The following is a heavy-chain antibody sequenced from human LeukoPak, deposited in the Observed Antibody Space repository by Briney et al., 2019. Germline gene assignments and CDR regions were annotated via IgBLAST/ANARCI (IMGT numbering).Heavy chain of an antibody. J-gene: IGHJ5*02. CDR2: INHSGST. D-gene: IGHD3-9*01. CDR1: GGSFSGYY. V-gene: IGHV4-34*01. Sequence: SETLSLTCAVYGGSFSGYYWSWIRQPPGKGLEWIGEINHSGSTNYNPSLKSRVTISVDTSKNQFSLKLSSVTAADTAVYYCARRPVLRYLDWLIPGWFDPWGQGTLVTVSS. CDR3: ARRPVLRYLDWLIPGWFDP.